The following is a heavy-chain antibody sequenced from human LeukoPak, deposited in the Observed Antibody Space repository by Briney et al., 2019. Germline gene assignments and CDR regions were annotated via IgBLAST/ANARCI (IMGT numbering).Heavy chain of an antibody. J-gene: IGHJ6*02. D-gene: IGHD1-1*01. Sequence: PGGSLRLSCAASGFTFSSYAMSWVRQAPGKGLEWVSVIDSGGSTYYADSVKGRFTISRDNSKNTLYLQMNSLRAEDTGVYYCAREDARRARYPGPYYYYGMDVWGQGTTVTVSS. V-gene: IGHV3-66*01. CDR3: AREDARRARYPGPYYYYGMDV. CDR1: GFTFSSYA. CDR2: IDSGGST.